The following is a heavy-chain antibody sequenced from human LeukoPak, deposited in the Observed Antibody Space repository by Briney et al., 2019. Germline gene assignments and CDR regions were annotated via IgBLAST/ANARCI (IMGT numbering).Heavy chain of an antibody. CDR1: GFTFSSYS. CDR2: ISSSSSTI. CDR3: ARFRTWGDKAFGY. Sequence: PGGSLRLSCAASGFTFSSYSMNWVRQAPGKGLEWVSYISSSSSTIYYADSVKGRFTISRDNAKNSLYLQMNSLRAEDTAVYYCARFRTWGDKAFGYWGQGTLVTVSS. V-gene: IGHV3-48*01. J-gene: IGHJ4*02. D-gene: IGHD3-3*02.